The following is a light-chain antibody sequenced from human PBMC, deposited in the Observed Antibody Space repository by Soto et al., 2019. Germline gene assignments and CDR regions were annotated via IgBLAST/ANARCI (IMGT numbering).Light chain of an antibody. V-gene: IGLV1-40*01. Sequence: QTVLAQPPYVSGAPGQRFTISCSGTTSNIGADYDVQWYRQLPGTAPKLLIHGNTNRPSGVPDRFSGSKSGTSASLAITGLQSEDEGDYYCKSYDSGLRGYVFGSGTKVTVL. CDR2: GNT. J-gene: IGLJ1*01. CDR1: TSNIGADYD. CDR3: KSYDSGLRGYV.